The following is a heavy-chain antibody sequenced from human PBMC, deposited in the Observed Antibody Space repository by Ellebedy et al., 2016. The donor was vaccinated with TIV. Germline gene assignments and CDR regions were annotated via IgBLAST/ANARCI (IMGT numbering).Heavy chain of an antibody. CDR3: ARVPTYYYYYGMDV. CDR2: TYYSGST. Sequence: SETLSLXCTVSGGSISSGGYYWSWIRQHPGKGLEWIGYTYYSGSTYYNPSLKSRVTISVDTSKNQFSLRLSSVTAADTAVYYCARVPTYYYYYGMDVWGQGTTVTVSS. V-gene: IGHV4-31*03. J-gene: IGHJ6*02. CDR1: GGSISSGGYY.